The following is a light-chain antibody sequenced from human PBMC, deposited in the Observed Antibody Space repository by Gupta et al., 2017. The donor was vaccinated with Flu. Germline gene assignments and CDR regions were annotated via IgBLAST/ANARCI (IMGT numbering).Light chain of an antibody. CDR3: QQDKTYAT. V-gene: IGKV1-5*03. Sequence: DIQLTQSPSSLSASVGDRVTIPCRASQSIDSFLAWYQQRPGKTPDLLIYKASRLESGVPSRFSGSGSGTEFTLTISSLQPDDFATYYCQQDKTYATFGQGTKMEIK. CDR1: QSIDSF. CDR2: KAS. J-gene: IGKJ2*01.